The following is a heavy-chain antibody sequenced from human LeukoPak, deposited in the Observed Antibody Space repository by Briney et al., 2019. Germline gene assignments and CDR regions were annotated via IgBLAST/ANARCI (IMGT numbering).Heavy chain of an antibody. CDR2: IYYSWST. V-gene: IGHV4-59*08. J-gene: IGHJ4*02. CDR3: ARHSTLIPFDY. CDR1: GGSISNYY. Sequence: SETVSLTGTVSGGSISNYYWSWIRQPPGKGLHLIGYIYYSWSTKYNPSLESRVTISVDTSKNQFSLNLSAVTAADSAVYYCARHSTLIPFDYWGQGTLVTVSS. D-gene: IGHD1-1*01.